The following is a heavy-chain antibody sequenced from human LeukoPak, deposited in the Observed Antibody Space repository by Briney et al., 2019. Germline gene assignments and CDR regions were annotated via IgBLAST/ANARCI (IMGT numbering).Heavy chain of an antibody. CDR2: INPSRGST. Sequence: GASVKVSCKASGYTFTSYYMHWVRQAPGQGLEWMGIINPSRGSTSYTQKFQGRVTMTRDMSTSTVYMELSSLKSEDTAVYYCARWDCSSTSCYDYYMDVWGKGTTVTISS. V-gene: IGHV1-46*01. CDR3: ARWDCSSTSCYDYYMDV. D-gene: IGHD2-2*01. CDR1: GYTFTSYY. J-gene: IGHJ6*03.